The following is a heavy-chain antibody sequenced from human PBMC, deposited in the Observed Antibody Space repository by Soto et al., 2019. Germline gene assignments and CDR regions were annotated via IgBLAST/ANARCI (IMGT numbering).Heavy chain of an antibody. D-gene: IGHD6-13*01. CDR1: GYSFTSYW. CDR2: IDPSDSYT. J-gene: IGHJ6*02. CDR3: AREGPGIAAAGLPNYCYYGMDV. Sequence: GESLKISCKGSGYSFTSYWISWVRQMPGKGLEWMGRIDPSDSYTNYSPSFQGHVTISADKSISTAYLQWSSLKASDTAMYYCAREGPGIAAAGLPNYCYYGMDVWGQGTTVTVSS. V-gene: IGHV5-10-1*01.